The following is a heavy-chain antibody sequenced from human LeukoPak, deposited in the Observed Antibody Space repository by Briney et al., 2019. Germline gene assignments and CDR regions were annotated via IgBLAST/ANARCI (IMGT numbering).Heavy chain of an antibody. Sequence: GRSLRLSCAASGFTFSDSYMSWIRQTPGKGLEWLSYISSSSSDTNYADSVKGRFTISRDNAKNSLYLQMNSLRAEDTAVYYCARGSRTIELGDDYWGQGTLVTVSS. D-gene: IGHD5-24*01. CDR1: GFTFSDSY. CDR3: ARGSRTIELGDDY. CDR2: ISSSSSDT. J-gene: IGHJ4*02. V-gene: IGHV3-11*06.